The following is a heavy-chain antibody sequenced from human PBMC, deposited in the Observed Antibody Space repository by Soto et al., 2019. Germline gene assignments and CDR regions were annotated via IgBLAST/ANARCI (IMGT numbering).Heavy chain of an antibody. V-gene: IGHV4-34*01. CDR2: INHSGST. D-gene: IGHD2-15*01. CDR1: GGSFSGYY. Sequence: SETLSLTCAVYGGSFSGYYWSWIRQPPGKGLEWIGEINHSGSTNYNPSLKSRVTISVDTSKNQFSLKLSSVTAADTAVYYCARDISLQDIGYWGQGTLVTVSS. CDR3: ARDISLQDIGY. J-gene: IGHJ4*02.